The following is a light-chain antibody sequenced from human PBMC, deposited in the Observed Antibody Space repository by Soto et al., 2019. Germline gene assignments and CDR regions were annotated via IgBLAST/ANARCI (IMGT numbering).Light chain of an antibody. CDR3: SSYSSTTLV. CDR1: SSNIGAGYD. Sequence: QSALTQPPSVSGAPGQRVTISCTGSSSNIGAGYDVHWYQQLPGTAPKLLIYGNSNRPSGVPDRFSGSKSGTSASLAITGLQAEDEADYYCSSYSSTTLVFGTGTKVTVL. CDR2: GNS. J-gene: IGLJ1*01. V-gene: IGLV1-40*01.